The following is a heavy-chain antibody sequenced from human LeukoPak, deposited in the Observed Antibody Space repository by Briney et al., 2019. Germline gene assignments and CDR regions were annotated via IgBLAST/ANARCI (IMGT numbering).Heavy chain of an antibody. V-gene: IGHV1-69*13. D-gene: IGHD2-15*01. Sequence: ASVKVSCKASGGTFSSYAISWVRQAPGQGLEWMGGIIPIFGTANYAQKFQGRVTITADESTSTAYMELSSLRSEDTAVYYCARDRYCSGGSCYPVSGYWGQGTLVTVSS. CDR2: IIPIFGTA. CDR3: ARDRYCSGGSCYPVSGY. CDR1: GGTFSSYA. J-gene: IGHJ4*02.